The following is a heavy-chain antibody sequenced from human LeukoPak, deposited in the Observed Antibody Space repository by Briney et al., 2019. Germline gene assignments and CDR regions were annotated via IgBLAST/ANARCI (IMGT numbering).Heavy chain of an antibody. D-gene: IGHD6-13*01. V-gene: IGHV3-11*01. CDR2: ISSSGSTI. CDR1: GFTFSDYY. CDR3: ARVWSSSWYYYYYGTDV. Sequence: GGSLRLSCAASGFTFSDYYMSWIRQAPGKGLEWVSYISSSGSTIYYADSVKGRFTISRDNAKNSLYLQMNSLRAEDTAVYYCARVWSSSWYYYYYGTDVWGQGTTVTVSS. J-gene: IGHJ6*02.